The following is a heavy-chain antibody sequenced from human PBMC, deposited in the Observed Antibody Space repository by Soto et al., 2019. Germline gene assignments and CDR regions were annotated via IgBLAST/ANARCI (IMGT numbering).Heavy chain of an antibody. CDR1: GFTFSGSA. Sequence: EVQLVESGGGLVQPGGSLKLSCAASGFTFSGSAMHWVRQASGKGLEWVGRIRSKANSYATAYAASVKGRFTISRDDSKNTAYLQMNSLKTEDTAVYYCTRQGYCSSTSCYAYYYYGMDVWGEGTTVTVSS. CDR3: TRQGYCSSTSCYAYYYYGMDV. V-gene: IGHV3-73*02. J-gene: IGHJ6*04. CDR2: IRSKANSYAT. D-gene: IGHD2-2*01.